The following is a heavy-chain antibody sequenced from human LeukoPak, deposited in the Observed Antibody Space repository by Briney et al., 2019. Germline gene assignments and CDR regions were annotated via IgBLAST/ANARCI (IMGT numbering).Heavy chain of an antibody. CDR3: ARVTEVGTTPADI. CDR2: INPNSGGT. D-gene: IGHD1-1*01. Sequence: ASVKVSCKASRYTFTAYYMHWVRQAPGQGLEWMGWINPNSGGTNYAQKFQGRVTMTRDTSISTAYMELSRLRSDDTAVYYCARVTEVGTTPADIWGQGTMVTVSS. CDR1: RYTFTAYY. J-gene: IGHJ3*02. V-gene: IGHV1-2*02.